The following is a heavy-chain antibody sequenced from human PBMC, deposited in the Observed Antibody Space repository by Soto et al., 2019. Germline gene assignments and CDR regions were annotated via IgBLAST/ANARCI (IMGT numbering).Heavy chain of an antibody. CDR3: ARGVGSSPPQY. Sequence: SETLSLTCTIPCGSVSVYYWSWIRQSTGQGLEWIGYIYASGSPYYNPSLRSRVTISADTSKNQISLKLTSPTAADTAVYYCARGVGSSPPQYWGRGTLVTVSA. V-gene: IGHV4-59*02. D-gene: IGHD1-26*01. CDR1: CGSVSVYY. CDR2: IYASGSP. J-gene: IGHJ4*02.